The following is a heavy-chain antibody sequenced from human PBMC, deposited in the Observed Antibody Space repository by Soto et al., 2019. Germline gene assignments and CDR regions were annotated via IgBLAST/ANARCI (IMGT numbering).Heavy chain of an antibody. CDR2: ISSSGGST. J-gene: IGHJ4*02. CDR1: GFTFSNYA. V-gene: IGHV3-23*01. D-gene: IGHD3-22*01. Sequence: EVQLLESGGDLVQPGGSLRLSCGASGFTFSNYAMSWVRQTSGTGLEWVSVISSSGGSTYYADSVKGRFTISRDNSKKTLYLQMNSLRAEDTAVYYCASQSGSLLLGYFDLWGQGTLVTVSS. CDR3: ASQSGSLLLGYFDL.